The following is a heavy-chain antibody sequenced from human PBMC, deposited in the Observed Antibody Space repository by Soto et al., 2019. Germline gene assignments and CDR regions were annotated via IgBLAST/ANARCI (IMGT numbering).Heavy chain of an antibody. CDR3: ARYIPGVRYYGMEV. CDR2: ICESCTST. Sequence: GSLRLSCAASRFTFSSYAIKWVRPPPWKGLELVALICESCTSTYYADSVKGRFTISRANSGNTLFLEMYSLRAEDTAVYYCARYIPGVRYYGMEVWGQGTTVTVSS. J-gene: IGHJ6*02. CDR1: RFTFSSYA. D-gene: IGHD5-18*01. V-gene: IGHV3-23*01.